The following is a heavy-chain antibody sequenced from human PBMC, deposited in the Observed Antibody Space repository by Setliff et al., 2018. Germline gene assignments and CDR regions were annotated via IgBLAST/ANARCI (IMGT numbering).Heavy chain of an antibody. CDR1: GYTFTSYY. V-gene: IGHV1-46*01. CDR3: VRERRGGHFDY. Sequence: ASVKVSCQASGYTFTSYYMHWVRQAPGQGLEWMTMIIPSTGNTNYAQKFQGRVTMTADTSTNTVYMDLSSLGSEDTAVYYCVRERRGGHFDYWGQGTLVTVSS. J-gene: IGHJ4*02. CDR2: IIPSTGNT.